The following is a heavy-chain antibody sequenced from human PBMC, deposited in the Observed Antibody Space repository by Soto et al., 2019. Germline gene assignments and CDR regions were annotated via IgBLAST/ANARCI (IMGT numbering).Heavy chain of an antibody. V-gene: IGHV1-69*19. Sequence: QVQLVQSGDEMKKPGSSVKVSCQSSGGTFNTYAMNWVRQAPGQGPEWMGDISPMFGAANYAPKFQGRVTITADESTGTSYMQLSSLTSEDTALYFCAREVQVHTPAFVYWGQGPLVTASS. D-gene: IGHD3-10*01. J-gene: IGHJ4*02. CDR2: ISPMFGAA. CDR3: AREVQVHTPAFVY. CDR1: GGTFNTYA.